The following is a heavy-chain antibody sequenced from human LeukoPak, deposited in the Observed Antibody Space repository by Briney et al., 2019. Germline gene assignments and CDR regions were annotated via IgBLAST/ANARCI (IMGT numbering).Heavy chain of an antibody. D-gene: IGHD3-16*01. CDR3: AREVGRPKTFYFDS. Sequence: GGSLRLSCIASGFVFSRDNMNWVRQAPGKGLEWVAHISETIYYADSVQGRFTISRDNAKNSLYLQMSNLRVDDTAMYYCAREVGRPKTFYFDSWGRGTPVTVSS. CDR1: GFVFSRDN. J-gene: IGHJ4*02. V-gene: IGHV3-48*04. CDR2: ISETI.